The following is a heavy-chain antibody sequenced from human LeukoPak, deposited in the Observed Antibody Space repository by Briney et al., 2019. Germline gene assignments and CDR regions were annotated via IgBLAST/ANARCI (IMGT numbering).Heavy chain of an antibody. D-gene: IGHD6-13*01. CDR2: IYYSGST. Sequence: PSETLSLTCTVSGGSISSYYWSWIRQPPGKGLEWIGYIYYSGSTNYNPSLKSRVTISVDTSKNQFSLRLGSVTAADTAVYYCARMGAAAGVPLDYWGQGTLVTVSS. V-gene: IGHV4-59*08. CDR1: GGSISSYY. J-gene: IGHJ4*02. CDR3: ARMGAAAGVPLDY.